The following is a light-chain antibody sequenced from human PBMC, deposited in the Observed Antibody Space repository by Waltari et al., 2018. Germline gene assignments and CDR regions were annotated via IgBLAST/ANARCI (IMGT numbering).Light chain of an antibody. V-gene: IGKV3-11*01. Sequence: EIVLTQSPVTLSLSPGQRATLSCRASQSVDNFLGWYHQKPGQAPRLLIYDATKRAPGIPARFSGGGSATDFTLTISSVEPEDFAVYYCQRYGSSPLVSFGPGTKVDIK. J-gene: IGKJ3*01. CDR1: QSVDNF. CDR3: QRYGSSPLVS. CDR2: DAT.